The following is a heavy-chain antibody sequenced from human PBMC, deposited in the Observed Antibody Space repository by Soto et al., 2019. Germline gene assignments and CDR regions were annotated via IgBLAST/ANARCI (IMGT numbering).Heavy chain of an antibody. V-gene: IGHV1-18*01. Sequence: QVQLVQSGAEVKKPGASVKVSCKASGYTFSSYFISWVRQAPGQGLEWMGWISAYNGNTNYAQNLQGRVTMTTDTSTSKDYMELRSLRSDDTAVYYCARDLPPVDYWGQGTLVTVSS. CDR3: ARDLPPVDY. J-gene: IGHJ4*02. CDR2: ISAYNGNT. CDR1: GYTFSSYF.